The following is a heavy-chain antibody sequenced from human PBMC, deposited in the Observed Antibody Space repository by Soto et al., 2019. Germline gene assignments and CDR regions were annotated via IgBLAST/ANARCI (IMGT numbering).Heavy chain of an antibody. Sequence: GGSLRLSCAASGFTFSSYGMHWVRQAPGKGLEWVAVISYVGSNKYYADSVKGRFTISRDNSKNTLYLQMNSLRAEDTAVYYCAKDLDDFWSGYYRTLWSYGMDVWGQGTTVTV. CDR2: ISYVGSNK. CDR1: GFTFSSYG. J-gene: IGHJ6*02. D-gene: IGHD3-3*01. V-gene: IGHV3-30*18. CDR3: AKDLDDFWSGYYRTLWSYGMDV.